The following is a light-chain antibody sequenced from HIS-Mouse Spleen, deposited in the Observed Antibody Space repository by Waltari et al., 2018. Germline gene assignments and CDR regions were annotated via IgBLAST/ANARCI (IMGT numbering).Light chain of an antibody. J-gene: IGKJ1*01. Sequence: DIQMTQSPSTPSASLGDSVTITSPASQRISSWLAWYQQKPGKAPKPLIYKASSLESGVPSRFSGSGSGTEFTLTISSLQPDDFATYYCQQYNSYSRTFGQGTKVEIK. CDR1: QRISSW. CDR3: QQYNSYSRT. CDR2: KAS. V-gene: IGKV1-5*03.